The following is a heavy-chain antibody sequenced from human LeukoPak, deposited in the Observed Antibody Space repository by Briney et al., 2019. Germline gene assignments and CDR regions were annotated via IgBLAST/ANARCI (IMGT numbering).Heavy chain of an antibody. V-gene: IGHV3-23*01. CDR1: GFIFSNYG. J-gene: IGHJ5*02. D-gene: IGHD4-17*01. Sequence: GGSLRLSCAASGFIFSNYGMTWVRQAPGKGLEWVSTISGRGGRTYYADSVKGRFTISRDNSNNPLYLQMKSLRAEDTALYYCAKFRYADYPSGFDPWGQGTLVTVSS. CDR3: AKFRYADYPSGFDP. CDR2: ISGRGGRT.